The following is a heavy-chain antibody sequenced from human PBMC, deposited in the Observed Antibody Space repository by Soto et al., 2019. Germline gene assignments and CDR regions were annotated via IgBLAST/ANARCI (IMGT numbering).Heavy chain of an antibody. J-gene: IGHJ5*02. D-gene: IGHD2-15*01. Sequence: SLRLSCAASGFTFSSYSMNWVRQAPGKGLEWVSSISSSSSYIYYADSVKGRFTISRDNAKNSLYLQMNSLRAEDTAVYYCAREVRRSGGSCYPRGWFDPWGQGTLVTVSS. CDR2: ISSSSSYI. CDR1: GFTFSSYS. V-gene: IGHV3-21*01. CDR3: AREVRRSGGSCYPRGWFDP.